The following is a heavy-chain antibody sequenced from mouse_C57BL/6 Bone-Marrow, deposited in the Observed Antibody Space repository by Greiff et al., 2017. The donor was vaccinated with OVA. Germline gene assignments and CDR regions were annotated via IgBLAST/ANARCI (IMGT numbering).Heavy chain of an antibody. CDR3: VSERITVVANYAMDY. J-gene: IGHJ4*01. CDR2: IRSKSSNYAT. V-gene: IGHV10-3*01. CDR1: GFTFNTYA. D-gene: IGHD1-1*01. Sequence: DVQLVESGGGLVQPKGSLKLSCAASGFTFNTYAMHWVRQAPGKGLEWVARIRSKSSNYATYYVDSVQDRFTISRDDSQSMLYLKMNNLKTEGTAMYYCVSERITVVANYAMDYWGQGTSVTVSS.